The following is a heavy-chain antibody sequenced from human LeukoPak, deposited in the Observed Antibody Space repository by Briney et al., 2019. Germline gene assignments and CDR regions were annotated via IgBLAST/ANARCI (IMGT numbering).Heavy chain of an antibody. V-gene: IGHV4-39*01. Sequence: SETLSLTCTVSGGSISSSSYYWGWIRQPPGKGLEWIGTIYYSGSTYCNPSLKSRVTISVDTSKNQFSLKLTSVTAADTAVYYCVRRGYGRNYFDYWGQGTLVTVSS. CDR1: GGSISSSSYY. D-gene: IGHD5-18*01. J-gene: IGHJ4*02. CDR3: VRRGYGRNYFDY. CDR2: IYYSGST.